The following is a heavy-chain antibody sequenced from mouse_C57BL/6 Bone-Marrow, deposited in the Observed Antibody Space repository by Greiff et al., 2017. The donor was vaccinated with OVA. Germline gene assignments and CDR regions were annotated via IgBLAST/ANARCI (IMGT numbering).Heavy chain of an antibody. D-gene: IGHD2-4*01. J-gene: IGHJ1*03. Sequence: VQLQQSGPGLAKPSQTLSLTCSVTGYSITSDYWNWIRKFPGNKLEYMGYISYSGSTYYNPSLKSRISITRDTSKNQYYLQLNSVTTEDTATYYCARRGIYDYDGDWYFDVWGTGTTVTVSS. V-gene: IGHV3-8*01. CDR3: ARRGIYDYDGDWYFDV. CDR2: ISYSGST. CDR1: GYSITSDY.